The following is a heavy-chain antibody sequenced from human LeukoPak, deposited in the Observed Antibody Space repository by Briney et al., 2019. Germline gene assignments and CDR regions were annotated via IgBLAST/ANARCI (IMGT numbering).Heavy chain of an antibody. D-gene: IGHD4-17*01. Sequence: SVTVSCKASGGTFSSSAISWVREAPGQGLEWMERIIPILGIANYAQKFQGRVTITADKSTSTAYMELSSLRSEDTAVYYCARDPYGDYAFDYWGQGTLVTVSS. J-gene: IGHJ4*02. CDR3: ARDPYGDYAFDY. CDR2: IIPILGIA. V-gene: IGHV1-69*04. CDR1: GGTFSSSA.